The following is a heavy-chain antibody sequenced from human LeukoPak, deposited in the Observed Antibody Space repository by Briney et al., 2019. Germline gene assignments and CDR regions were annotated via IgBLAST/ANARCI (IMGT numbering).Heavy chain of an antibody. V-gene: IGHV4-4*07. CDR1: GGSISSYY. D-gene: IGHD5-18*01. Sequence: SETLSLTCTASGGSISSYYWSWIRQPAGKGLEWIGRIYTSGSTNCNPSLKSRVTMSVDTSKNQFSLKLSSVTAADTAVYYCARGMNEGYSYGHYYYYMDVWGKGTTVTVSS. CDR2: IYTSGST. CDR3: ARGMNEGYSYGHYYYYMDV. J-gene: IGHJ6*03.